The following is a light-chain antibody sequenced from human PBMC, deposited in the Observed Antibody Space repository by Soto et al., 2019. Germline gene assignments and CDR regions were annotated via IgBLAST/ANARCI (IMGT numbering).Light chain of an antibody. CDR1: QTISSH. J-gene: IGKJ1*01. CDR2: AAS. V-gene: IGKV1-39*01. Sequence: DIQLTQSPSFLSASVGDRVTITCRASQTISSHLNWYQQKQGKAPKALIYAASSLHSGVPSRFSGSGPGTDFTLTISSLQPDDFATYYCQQSYSTWTFGQGTKVEVK. CDR3: QQSYSTWT.